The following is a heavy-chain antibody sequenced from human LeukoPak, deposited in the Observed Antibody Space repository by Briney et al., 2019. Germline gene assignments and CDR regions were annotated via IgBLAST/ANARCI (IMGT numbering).Heavy chain of an antibody. CDR2: IYHSGST. D-gene: IGHD5-24*01. CDR3: AREFGYKGYYYMDV. V-gene: IGHV4-38-2*02. J-gene: IGHJ6*03. CDR1: GYSISSGYY. Sequence: PSETLSLTCTVSGYSISSGYYWGWIRQPPGKGLEWIGSIYHSGSTYYNPSLKSRVTISVDTSKNQFSLKLSSVTAADTAVYYCAREFGYKGYYYMDVWGKGTTVTVSS.